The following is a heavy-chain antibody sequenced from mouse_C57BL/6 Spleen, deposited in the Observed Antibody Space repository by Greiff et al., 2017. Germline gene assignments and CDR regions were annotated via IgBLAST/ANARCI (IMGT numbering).Heavy chain of an antibody. CDR3: ARGGYYDYDGGFDY. V-gene: IGHV1-39*01. D-gene: IGHD2-4*01. CDR2: INPNYGTT. J-gene: IGHJ2*01. CDR1: GYSFTDYN. Sequence: EVKLQQSGPELVKPGASVKISCKASGYSFTDYNMNWVKQSNGKSLEWIGVINPNYGTTSYNQKFKGKATLTVDQSSSTAYMQLNSLTSEDSAVYYCARGGYYDYDGGFDYWGQGTTLTVSS.